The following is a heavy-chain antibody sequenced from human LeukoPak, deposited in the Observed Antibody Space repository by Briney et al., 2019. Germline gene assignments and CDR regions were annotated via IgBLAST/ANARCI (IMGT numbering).Heavy chain of an antibody. CDR3: ARALGGYFDY. J-gene: IGHJ4*02. D-gene: IGHD3-10*01. CDR2: ISSSSSAI. Sequence: GGSLRLSCAASGFTFSSYSMNWVRQAPGKGLEWVSYISSSSSAIYYADSVKGRFTISRDNAKNSLYAQMNSLRTEDTAVYYCARALGGYFDYWGQGTLVTVSS. V-gene: IGHV3-48*01. CDR1: GFTFSSYS.